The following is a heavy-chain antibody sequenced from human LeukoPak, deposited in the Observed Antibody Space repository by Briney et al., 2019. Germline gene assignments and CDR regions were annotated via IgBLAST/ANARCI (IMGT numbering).Heavy chain of an antibody. Sequence: ASVKVSCKASGYTFTGYYMHWVRQAPGQGLEWMGWINPNSGGTNYAQKFQGRVTITADESTSTAYMELSSLRSEDTAVYYCARDKYCSSTSCLNWFDPWGQGTLVTVSS. J-gene: IGHJ5*02. CDR1: GYTFTGYY. V-gene: IGHV1-2*02. D-gene: IGHD2-2*01. CDR2: INPNSGGT. CDR3: ARDKYCSSTSCLNWFDP.